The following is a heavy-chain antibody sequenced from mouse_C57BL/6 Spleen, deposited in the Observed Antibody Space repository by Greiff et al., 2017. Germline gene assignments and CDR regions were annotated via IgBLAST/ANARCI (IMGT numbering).Heavy chain of an antibody. CDR2: IDPSDSET. CDR1: GYTFTSYW. D-gene: IGHD1-1*01. V-gene: IGHV1-52*01. CDR3: ARTELRYYYAMDY. Sequence: VQLQQPGAELVRPGSSVKLSCKASGYTFTSYWMHWVKQRPIQGLEWIGNIDPSDSETHYNQKFKDKATLTVDKSSSTAYMQLSSLTSEDSAVYYCARTELRYYYAMDYWGQGTSVTVSS. J-gene: IGHJ4*01.